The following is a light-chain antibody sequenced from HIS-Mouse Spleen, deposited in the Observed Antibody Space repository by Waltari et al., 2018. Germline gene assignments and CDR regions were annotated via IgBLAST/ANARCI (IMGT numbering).Light chain of an antibody. CDR2: EFS. Sequence: QSALTQPASVSGSPGQSITISCTGTSSDVGGYNYVSWYQQHPGKAPKLMIYEFSTRTSGVSNGFSGSKSGNTASLTISGLQAEDEADYYCSSYTSSSTLRIGGGTKLTVL. J-gene: IGLJ2*01. CDR1: SSDVGGYNY. CDR3: SSYTSSSTLR. V-gene: IGLV2-14*01.